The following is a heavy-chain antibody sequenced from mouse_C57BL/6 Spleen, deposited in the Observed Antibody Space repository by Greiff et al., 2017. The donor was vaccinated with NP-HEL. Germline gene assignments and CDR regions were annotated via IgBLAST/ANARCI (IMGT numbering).Heavy chain of an antibody. Sequence: QVQLQQSGAELVRPGSSVKLSCKASGYTFTSYWMDWVKQRPGQGLEWIGNIYPSDSETHYNQKFKDKATLTVDKSSSTAYMQLSSLTSEDSAVYYCARYALYAMDYWGQGTSVTVSS. CDR3: ARYALYAMDY. D-gene: IGHD6-5*01. V-gene: IGHV1-61*01. J-gene: IGHJ4*01. CDR1: GYTFTSYW. CDR2: IYPSDSET.